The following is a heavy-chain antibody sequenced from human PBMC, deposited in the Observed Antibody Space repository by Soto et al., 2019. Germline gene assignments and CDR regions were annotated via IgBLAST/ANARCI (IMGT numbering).Heavy chain of an antibody. CDR2: IYWDDDK. CDR3: AHRVLRTVFGLVTTTAIYFDF. CDR1: GFSLTTSGVG. Sequence: QITLNESGPTQVKPRQTLTLTCTFSGFSLTTSGVGVGWIRQSPGKAPEWLAPIYWDDDKPYRPSLKSRLTITKDTSKNWVVLTMADLDPADTATYYCAHRVLRTVFGLVTTTAIYFDFWGQGTPVAVSS. J-gene: IGHJ4*02. V-gene: IGHV2-5*02. D-gene: IGHD3-3*01.